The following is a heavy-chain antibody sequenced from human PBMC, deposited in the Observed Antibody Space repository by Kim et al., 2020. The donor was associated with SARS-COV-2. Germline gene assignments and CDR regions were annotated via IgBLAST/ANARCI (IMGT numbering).Heavy chain of an antibody. CDR1: GGSFSGYY. V-gene: IGHV4-34*01. CDR3: ARGGYCSSTSCYTVEYEYSSSNPFDY. D-gene: IGHD2-2*02. J-gene: IGHJ4*02. Sequence: SETLSLTCAVYGGSFSGYYWSWIRQPPGKGLEWIGEINHSGSTNYNPSLKSRVTISVDTSKNQFSLKLSSVTAADTAVYYCARGGYCSSTSCYTVEYEYSSSNPFDYWGQGTLVTVSS. CDR2: INHSGST.